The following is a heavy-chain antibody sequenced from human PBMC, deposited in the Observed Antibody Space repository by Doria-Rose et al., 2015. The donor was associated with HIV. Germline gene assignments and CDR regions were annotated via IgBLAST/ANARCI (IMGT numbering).Heavy chain of an antibody. Sequence: KGLEWLVFIRSQAYGGTTEYAASLKDRFTISRDDSNTIAYLHMNSLKTEDTAVYFCTKSYNNFWSGSYYDYWGPGTLVTVSS. J-gene: IGHJ4*02. CDR3: TKSYNNFWSGSYYDY. V-gene: IGHV3-49*02. D-gene: IGHD3-3*01. CDR2: IRSQAYGGTT.